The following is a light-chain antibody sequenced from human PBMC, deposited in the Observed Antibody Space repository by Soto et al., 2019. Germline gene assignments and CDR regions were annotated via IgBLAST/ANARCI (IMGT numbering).Light chain of an antibody. V-gene: IGKV1-9*01. CDR1: QDISSS. Sequence: IQLTQSPSSLSASVGDRVTITCRASQDISSSLAWYQQKPGKAPKLLIYGASILQSGVPSRFSGSGSGTEFTLTITRLQPDDFATYHCQQYNTLSLTLGGGTKVDIK. J-gene: IGKJ4*01. CDR2: GAS. CDR3: QQYNTLSLT.